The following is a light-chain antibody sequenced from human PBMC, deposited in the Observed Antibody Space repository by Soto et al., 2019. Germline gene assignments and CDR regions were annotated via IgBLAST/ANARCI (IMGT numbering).Light chain of an antibody. CDR3: SSYTSSSTLEV. J-gene: IGLJ1*01. CDR2: DVS. V-gene: IGLV2-14*01. CDR1: SSDVGGYNY. Sequence: QSALTQPASVPGSPGQSITISCTGTSSDVGGYNYVSWYQQHPGKAPKLMIYDVSNRPSGVSNRFSGSKSGNTASLTISGLQAEDEADYYCSSYTSSSTLEVFGTGTKVTVL.